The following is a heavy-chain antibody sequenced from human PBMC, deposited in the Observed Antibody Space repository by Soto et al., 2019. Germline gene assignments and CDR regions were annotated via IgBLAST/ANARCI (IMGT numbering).Heavy chain of an antibody. CDR1: GIRLSESY. J-gene: IGHJ3*01. CDR3: ARRRAFGEVEAFDD. V-gene: IGHV3-11*05. Sequence: QVQLVESGGGLVKPGGTLRLSCAGSGIRLSESYINWIRLTPEKGLAWISYIGDSYRHYAASVRGRFTISRDNGQNSVSLEMTNLRVDDTAIYYCARRRAFGEVEAFDDWGPGTLVTVSS. CDR2: IGDSYR. D-gene: IGHD3-16*01.